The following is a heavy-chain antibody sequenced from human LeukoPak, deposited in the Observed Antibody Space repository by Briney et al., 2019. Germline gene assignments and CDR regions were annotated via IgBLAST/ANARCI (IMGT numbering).Heavy chain of an antibody. V-gene: IGHV3-23*01. Sequence: GGSLRLSCAASGFTFSSYAMTWVRQAPGKGLEWVSGISGSGGSTYYADSVRGRFTISRDNSKNMVYLQMNSLTAEDTAVYYCARDRIEGATSDFDYWGQGTLVTVSS. CDR2: ISGSGGST. D-gene: IGHD2-21*01. CDR1: GFTFSSYA. CDR3: ARDRIEGATSDFDY. J-gene: IGHJ4*02.